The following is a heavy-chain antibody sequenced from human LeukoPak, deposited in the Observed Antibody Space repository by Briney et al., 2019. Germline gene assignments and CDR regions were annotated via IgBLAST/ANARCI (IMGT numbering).Heavy chain of an antibody. CDR2: IYYSGST. D-gene: IGHD5-24*01. CDR3: ATDPSRGVDGYNY. CDR1: GGSISSYY. V-gene: IGHV4-59*12. J-gene: IGHJ4*02. Sequence: PSETLSLTCTVSGGSISSYYWSWIRQPPGKGLEWIGYIYYSGSTNYNPSLKSRVTISVDTSKNQFSLKLSSVTAADTAVYYCATDPSRGVDGYNYWGQGTLVTVSS.